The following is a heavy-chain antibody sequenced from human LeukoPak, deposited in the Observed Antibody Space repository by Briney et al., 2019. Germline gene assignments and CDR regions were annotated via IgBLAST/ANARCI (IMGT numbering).Heavy chain of an antibody. Sequence: GGSLRLSCAASGFTFSDYYMSWIRQAPGKGLEWVSYISSGGSTIYYADSVTGRFTISRDNAKNSLYLQMSSLRAEDTAVYYCARVPDSSGYYHGYFDYWGQGTLVTVSS. J-gene: IGHJ4*02. V-gene: IGHV3-11*04. CDR2: ISSGGSTI. D-gene: IGHD3-22*01. CDR3: ARVPDSSGYYHGYFDY. CDR1: GFTFSDYY.